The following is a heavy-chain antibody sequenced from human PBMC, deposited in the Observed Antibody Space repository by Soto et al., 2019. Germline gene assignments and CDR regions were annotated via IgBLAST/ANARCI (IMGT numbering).Heavy chain of an antibody. CDR2: IYYSGST. CDR1: GGSISSGGDY. V-gene: IGHV4-31*03. Sequence: SETLSLTCTVSGGSISSGGDYWSWIRQHPGEGLEWIGYIYYSGSTYYNPSLKSRVTISVDTSKNQFSLKLSSVTAADTAVYYCARVRGVKWLLSYDFDYWGQGTLVTVS. D-gene: IGHD3-3*01. J-gene: IGHJ4*02. CDR3: ARVRGVKWLLSYDFDY.